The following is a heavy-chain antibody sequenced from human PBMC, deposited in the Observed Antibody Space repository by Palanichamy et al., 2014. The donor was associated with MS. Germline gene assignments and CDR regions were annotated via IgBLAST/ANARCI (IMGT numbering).Heavy chain of an antibody. CDR3: AKELAGTYLDF. D-gene: IGHD3-10*01. J-gene: IGHJ4*02. CDR2: VFHDGSA. CDR1: GVSITSGSW. V-gene: IGHV4-4*02. Sequence: QVQLQESGPRLVKPSGTLSLTCAVSGVSITSGSWWTWLRQSPGRGLEWIAEVFHDGSANYSPSLRSRATILVDKSKNNVALRLTAVTAADTAIYYCAKELAGTYLDFWGQGILVTVSS.